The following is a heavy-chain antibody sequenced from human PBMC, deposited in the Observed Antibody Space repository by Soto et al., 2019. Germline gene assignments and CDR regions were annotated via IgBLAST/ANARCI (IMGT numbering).Heavy chain of an antibody. CDR1: GGSISSGDYY. J-gene: IGHJ5*02. V-gene: IGHV4-30-4*01. CDR3: ARDLTTGTFNWFDP. D-gene: IGHD1-7*01. CDR2: IYYSGST. Sequence: TSETLSLTCTVSGGSISSGDYYWSWIRQPPGKGLEWIGYIYYSGSTYYNPSLKSRVTISVDTSKNQFSLKLSSVTAADTAVYYCARDLTTGTFNWFDPWGQGTLVTVS.